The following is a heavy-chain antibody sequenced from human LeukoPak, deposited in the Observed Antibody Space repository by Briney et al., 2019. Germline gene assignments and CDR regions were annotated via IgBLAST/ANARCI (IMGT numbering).Heavy chain of an antibody. J-gene: IGHJ4*02. CDR1: GGTFSSYA. D-gene: IGHD6-19*01. CDR2: IIPIFGTA. Sequence: VASVKVSCKASGGTFSSYAISWVRQAPGQGLEWMGGIIPIFGTANYAQKFQGRVTITTDESTSTAYMELSSLRSEDTAVYYRAKYSSGQRYDYWGQGTLVTVSS. CDR3: AKYSSGQRYDY. V-gene: IGHV1-69*05.